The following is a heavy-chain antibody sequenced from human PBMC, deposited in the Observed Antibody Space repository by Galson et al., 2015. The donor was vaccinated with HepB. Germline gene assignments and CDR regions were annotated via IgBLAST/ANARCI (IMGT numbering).Heavy chain of an antibody. D-gene: IGHD3-10*01. J-gene: IGHJ6*03. Sequence: SLRLSCAASGFTFSSYSMNWVRQAPGKGLEWVSSISSSSSYIYYADSVKGRFTISRDNAKNSLYLQMNSLRAEDTAVYYCARSGGGGLWFGGGYYYYMDVWGKGTTVTVSS. CDR1: GFTFSSYS. CDR3: ARSGGGGLWFGGGYYYYMDV. CDR2: ISSSSSYI. V-gene: IGHV3-21*04.